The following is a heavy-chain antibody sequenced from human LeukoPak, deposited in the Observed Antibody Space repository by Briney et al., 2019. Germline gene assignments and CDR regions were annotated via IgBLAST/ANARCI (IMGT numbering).Heavy chain of an antibody. CDR1: GGSISSGSYY. D-gene: IGHD1-1*01. CDR3: ARDHLGYWTRMDHWFDP. Sequence: PSETLSLTCTVSGGSISSGSYYWSWIRQPAGKGLEWIGRIYTSGSTNYNPSLKSRVTISVDTSKNQFSLKLSSVTAADTAVYYCARDHLGYWTRMDHWFDPWGQGTLVTVSS. CDR2: IYTSGST. V-gene: IGHV4-61*02. J-gene: IGHJ5*02.